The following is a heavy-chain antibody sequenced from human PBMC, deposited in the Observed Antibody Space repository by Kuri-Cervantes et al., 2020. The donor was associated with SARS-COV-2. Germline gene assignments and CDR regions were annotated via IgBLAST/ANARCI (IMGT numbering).Heavy chain of an antibody. CDR1: GFTFSSYA. J-gene: IGHJ6*02. Sequence: GGSLRLSCAASGFTFSSYAMHWVRQAPGKGLEWVAVISYDGNNKYYADSVKGRFTISRDNSKNTLYLQMNSLRAEDTAVYYCARGWSWYEGRPDYYYYGMDVWGQGTTVTVSS. V-gene: IGHV3-30-3*01. CDR2: ISYDGNNK. CDR3: ARGWSWYEGRPDYYYYGMDV. D-gene: IGHD6-13*01.